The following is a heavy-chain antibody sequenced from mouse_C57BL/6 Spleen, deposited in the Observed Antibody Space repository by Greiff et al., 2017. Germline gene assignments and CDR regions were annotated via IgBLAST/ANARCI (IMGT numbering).Heavy chain of an antibody. CDR2: IHPSDSVT. Sequence: QVQLQQPGAELVKPGASVKVSCKASGYPFTSYWMHWVKQRPGQGLEWIGRIHPSDSVTNYNQKFKGKATLTVDKSSSTAYMQLSSLTSEDSAVYYCANYGSSSWFAYWGQGTLVTVSA. CDR1: GYPFTSYW. D-gene: IGHD1-1*01. CDR3: ANYGSSSWFAY. J-gene: IGHJ3*01. V-gene: IGHV1-74*01.